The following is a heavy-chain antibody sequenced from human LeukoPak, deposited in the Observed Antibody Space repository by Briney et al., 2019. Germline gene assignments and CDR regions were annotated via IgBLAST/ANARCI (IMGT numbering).Heavy chain of an antibody. CDR2: INHSGST. D-gene: IGHD5-12*01. Sequence: SETLSLTCAVYGGSFSSYYWSWIRQPPGKGLEWIGEINHSGSTNYNPSLKSRVTISVDTSKNQFSLKLSSVTAADTAVYYCARGLSSGYDDYWGQGTLVTVSS. V-gene: IGHV4-34*01. CDR1: GGSFSSYY. CDR3: ARGLSSGYDDY. J-gene: IGHJ4*02.